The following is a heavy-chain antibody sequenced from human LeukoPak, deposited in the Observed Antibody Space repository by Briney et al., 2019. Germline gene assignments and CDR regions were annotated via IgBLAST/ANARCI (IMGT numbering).Heavy chain of an antibody. Sequence: GESLRISCEGSGYSFTSYWISWVRQMPGKGLEWMGRIDPSDSYTNYSPSFQGHVTISADKSISTAYLQWSSLKASDTAMYYCARRQYDSYNWFDPWGQGTLVTVSS. V-gene: IGHV5-10-1*01. J-gene: IGHJ5*02. CDR3: ARRQYDSYNWFDP. D-gene: IGHD3-22*01. CDR2: IDPSDSYT. CDR1: GYSFTSYW.